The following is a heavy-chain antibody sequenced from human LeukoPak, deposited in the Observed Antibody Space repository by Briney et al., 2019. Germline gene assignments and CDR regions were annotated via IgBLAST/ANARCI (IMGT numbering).Heavy chain of an antibody. CDR3: ARHLSTPRPNFGY. J-gene: IGHJ4*02. D-gene: IGHD6-6*01. CDR2: INHSGTT. V-gene: IGHV4-34*01. CDR1: GGSFSGYY. Sequence: SETLSLTCAVYGGSFSGYYWSWIRQPPGKGLEWIGEINHSGTTYYNPSLKSRVTISVDTSKNQFSLRLSSVTAADTAVYYCARHLSTPRPNFGYWGQGTLVTVSS.